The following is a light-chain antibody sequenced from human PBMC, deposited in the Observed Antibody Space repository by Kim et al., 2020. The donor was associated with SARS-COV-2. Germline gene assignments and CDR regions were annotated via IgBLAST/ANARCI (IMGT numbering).Light chain of an antibody. CDR1: QGISNY. CDR2: AAS. J-gene: IGKJ2*01. Sequence: DIQMTQSPSSLSASVGDRVTITCRASQGISNYLAWYQLKPGKAPKLLIYAASTLQSGVPSRFSGSGSGTDFTLTISSLQPDDVATYCCQQYNSAPYTFGQENELEI. CDR3: QQYNSAPYT. V-gene: IGKV1-27*01.